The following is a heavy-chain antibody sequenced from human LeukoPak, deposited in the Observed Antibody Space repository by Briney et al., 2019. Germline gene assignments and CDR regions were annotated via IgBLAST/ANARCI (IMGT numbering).Heavy chain of an antibody. Sequence: SETLPLTCTVSGYSISSGYYWGWIRQPPGNGLEWIGSIYHSGSTYYNPSLKSRVTISVDTSKNQFSLKLSSVTAADTAVYYCARGPITGTTGVDYWGQGTLVTVSS. CDR1: GYSISSGYY. J-gene: IGHJ4*02. V-gene: IGHV4-38-2*02. CDR2: IYHSGST. D-gene: IGHD1-7*01. CDR3: ARGPITGTTGVDY.